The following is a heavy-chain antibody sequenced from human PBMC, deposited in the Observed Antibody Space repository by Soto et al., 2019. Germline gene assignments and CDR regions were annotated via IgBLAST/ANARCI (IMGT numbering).Heavy chain of an antibody. J-gene: IGHJ4*02. V-gene: IGHV3-74*01. CDR3: ARDLRPIDY. Sequence: EVQLVESGGGLVQPGGSLRLSCAASGFTFSNSWMHWVRQAPGKGLVWVSRITSDGSTTTYADSVKGRFTISRDNAKNTLDLQMDSLRAEDTAVYYCARDLRPIDYWGQGTLVTVSS. CDR2: ITSDGSTT. CDR1: GFTFSNSW.